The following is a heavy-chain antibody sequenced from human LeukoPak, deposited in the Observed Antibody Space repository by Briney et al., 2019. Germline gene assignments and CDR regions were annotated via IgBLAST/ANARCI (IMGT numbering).Heavy chain of an antibody. J-gene: IGHJ4*02. CDR3: ASDRYYYGSGPTLNNFDY. CDR2: ISSSSSYI. Sequence: GGSLRLSCAASGFTVSSYSMNWVRQAPGKGLEWVSSISSSSSYIYYADSVKGRFTISRDNAKNSLYLQMNSLRAEDTAVYYCASDRYYYGSGPTLNNFDYWGQGTLVTVSS. V-gene: IGHV3-21*01. D-gene: IGHD3-10*01. CDR1: GFTVSSYS.